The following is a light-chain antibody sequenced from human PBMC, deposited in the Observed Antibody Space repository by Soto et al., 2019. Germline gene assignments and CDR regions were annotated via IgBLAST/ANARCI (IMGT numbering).Light chain of an antibody. CDR1: SSDIGAYNY. Sequence: QSALTQPASVSGSPGQSITVSCTGTSSDIGAYNYVSWYQQHPGKAPKLIIHDVTNRPSGVSHRFSGSKSGNTASLTISGVQPEDEADYYRCSYTSSRVVFGGGTKVTVL. V-gene: IGLV2-14*03. CDR3: CSYTSSRVV. CDR2: DVT. J-gene: IGLJ2*01.